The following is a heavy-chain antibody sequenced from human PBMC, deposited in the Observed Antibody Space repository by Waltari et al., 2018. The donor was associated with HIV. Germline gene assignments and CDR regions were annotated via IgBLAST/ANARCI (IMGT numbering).Heavy chain of an antibody. CDR1: GPSIRIDSPY. CDR2: IFYSGNT. Sequence: QVQLQESGPGLVKPSETLSLTCTVSGPSIRIDSPYWGWVRQPPGKGLAWIGNIFYSGNTYYNPSLKSRVTISIDTSKKHFSLKLTSVTAADTAVYYCARRGGATVTSYYYYGLDVWGQGTTVTVSS. V-gene: IGHV4-39*02. CDR3: ARRGGATVTSYYYYGLDV. J-gene: IGHJ6*02. D-gene: IGHD4-17*01.